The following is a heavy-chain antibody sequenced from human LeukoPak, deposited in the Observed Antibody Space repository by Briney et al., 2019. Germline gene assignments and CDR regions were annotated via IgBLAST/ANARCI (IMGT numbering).Heavy chain of an antibody. CDR3: ATWGIAVAGTFDY. CDR1: GGSISSSY. D-gene: IGHD6-19*01. Sequence: SETLSLTCTVSGGSISSSYWSWIRQPPGKGLEWIGYIYYSGSTNYNPSFKSRVAISVDTSKNQFSLKLSSVTAADTAVYYCATWGIAVAGTFDYWGQGTLVTVST. V-gene: IGHV4-59*08. J-gene: IGHJ4*02. CDR2: IYYSGST.